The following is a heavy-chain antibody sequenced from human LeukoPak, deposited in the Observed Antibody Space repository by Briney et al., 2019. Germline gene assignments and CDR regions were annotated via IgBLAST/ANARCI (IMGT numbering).Heavy chain of an antibody. V-gene: IGHV3-64*04. D-gene: IGHD1-26*01. CDR2: ISSNGGST. CDR3: AALSGVGVKIGFDH. J-gene: IGHJ4*02. Sequence: PGGSLRLSCSASGFTFSSYAMHWVRQAPGKGLEYVSAISSNGGSTYYADSVKGRFTISRDNSKNTLYLQINSLRAEDTAVYYCAALSGVGVKIGFDHWGQGALVVVSS. CDR1: GFTFSSYA.